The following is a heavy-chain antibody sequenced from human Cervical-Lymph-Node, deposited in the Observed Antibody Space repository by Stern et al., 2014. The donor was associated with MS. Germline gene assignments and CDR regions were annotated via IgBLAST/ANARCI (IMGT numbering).Heavy chain of an antibody. CDR3: ARQVDGFDY. CDR2: RYYRSTWYN. Sequence: QLQLQESGPGLVKPSQTLSLTCAISGDSVSSTRAAWNWLRQSPSRGLEWLGRRYYRSTWYNEYAISVKSRITNNPDTSKNQFSLHLNSVTTEDTAVYYCARQVDGFDYWGQGNLVSVSS. D-gene: IGHD6-19*01. J-gene: IGHJ4*02. V-gene: IGHV6-1*01. CDR1: GDSVSSTRAA.